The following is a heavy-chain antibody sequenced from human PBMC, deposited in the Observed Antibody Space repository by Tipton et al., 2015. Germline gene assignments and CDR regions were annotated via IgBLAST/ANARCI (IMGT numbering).Heavy chain of an antibody. CDR3: ARPSSPGRPLGELSFDS. D-gene: IGHD3-16*02. CDR2: IYPGDSDA. J-gene: IGHJ4*02. V-gene: IGHV5-51*01. CDR1: GYSFSSYW. Sequence: QSGAEVKKPGESLKISCKASGYSFSSYWIGWVRQMSGKGLEWMGMIYPGDSDAKYSPSFQGQVTFSADKSSSTTYLQWSSLRASDTAIYYCARPSSPGRPLGELSFDSWGQGTLLTVSS.